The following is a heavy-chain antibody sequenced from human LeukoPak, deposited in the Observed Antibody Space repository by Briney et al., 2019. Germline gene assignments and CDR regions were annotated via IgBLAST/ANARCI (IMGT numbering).Heavy chain of an antibody. CDR1: GYTSTGYY. CDR3: AREGDMITFGGARGAFDI. D-gene: IGHD3-16*01. CDR2: INPNSGGT. V-gene: IGHV1-2*04. Sequence: EASVKVSCKASGYTSTGYYMHWVRQAPGQGLEWMGWINPNSGGTNYAQKFQGWVTLTKDTSISTAYMELSRLRSDDTAVYYCAREGDMITFGGARGAFDIWGQGTMVTVSS. J-gene: IGHJ3*02.